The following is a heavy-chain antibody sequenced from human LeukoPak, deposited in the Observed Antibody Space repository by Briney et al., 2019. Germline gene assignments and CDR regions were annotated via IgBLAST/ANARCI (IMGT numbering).Heavy chain of an antibody. J-gene: IGHJ4*02. CDR3: ARGYYDPAPFDY. V-gene: IGHV4-4*07. CDR2: IYTCGST. CDR1: GGSISSYY. Sequence: KPSETLSLTCTVSGGSISSYYWSWIRQPAGKGLEWIGRIYTCGSTNYNPSLKSRVTMLVDTSKNQFSLKLSSVTAADTAVYYCARGYYDPAPFDYWGQGTLVTVSS. D-gene: IGHD3-22*01.